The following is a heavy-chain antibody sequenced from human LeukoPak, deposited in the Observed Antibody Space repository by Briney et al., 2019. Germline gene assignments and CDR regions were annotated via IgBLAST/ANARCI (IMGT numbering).Heavy chain of an antibody. V-gene: IGHV4-34*01. CDR2: INHSGST. D-gene: IGHD3-16*02. CDR3: ARGSISGYDYVWGSYRYYFDY. Sequence: KPSETLSLTCAVYGGSFSGYYWSWIRQPPGKGLEWIGEINHSGSTNYNPSLKSRVTISVDTSKNQFSLKLISVTAADTAVYYCARGSISGYDYVWGSYRYYFDYWGQGTLVTVSS. J-gene: IGHJ4*02. CDR1: GGSFSGYY.